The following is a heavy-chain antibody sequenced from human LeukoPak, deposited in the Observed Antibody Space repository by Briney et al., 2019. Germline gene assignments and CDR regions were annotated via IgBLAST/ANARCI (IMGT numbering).Heavy chain of an antibody. D-gene: IGHD6-6*01. V-gene: IGHV3-23*01. J-gene: IGHJ4*02. CDR3: AKEVFVEQLVPLDH. CDR2: ISGSGGST. CDR1: GFTFSSYA. Sequence: GGSLRLSCAASGFTFSSYARSWVRQAPGKGLEWVSAISGSGGSTYYADSVKGRFTISRDNSKNTLYLQMNSLRAEDTAVYYCAKEVFVEQLVPLDHWGQGTLVTVSS.